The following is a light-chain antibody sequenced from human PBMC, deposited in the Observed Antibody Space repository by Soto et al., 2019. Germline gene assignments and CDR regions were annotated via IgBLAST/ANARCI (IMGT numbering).Light chain of an antibody. V-gene: IGLV2-14*01. J-gene: IGLJ1*01. CDR3: CSYTTSSTRV. CDR1: SSDVGFYNY. CDR2: EVT. Sequence: QSALTQPASVSGSPGQSIAISCTGSSSDVGFYNYVSWYQQHPGKVPKLIIYEVTNRPSGVSNRFSGSKSGNTAYLTISGLQAEDEADYYCCSYTTSSTRVFGSGTKLTVL.